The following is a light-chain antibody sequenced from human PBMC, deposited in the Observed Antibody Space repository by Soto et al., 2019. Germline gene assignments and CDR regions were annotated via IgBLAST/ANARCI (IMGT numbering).Light chain of an antibody. V-gene: IGLV1-40*01. CDR1: NSNIGAGYD. CDR3: QSYDSSLSAHVV. J-gene: IGLJ2*01. Sequence: QAVVTQPPSVSGAPGQRVTISCTGSNSNIGAGYDVHWYQQLPGTAPKLLIYGNSNRPSGVPDRFSGSKSGTSASLAITGLQAEDEADYYCQSYDSSLSAHVVFGGGTKVTVL. CDR2: GNS.